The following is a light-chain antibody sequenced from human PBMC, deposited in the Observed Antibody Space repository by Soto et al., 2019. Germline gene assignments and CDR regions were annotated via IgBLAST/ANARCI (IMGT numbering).Light chain of an antibody. V-gene: IGKV3-15*01. CDR1: QSVSNT. CDR2: DAS. Sequence: ILMTQSPATLSVSPGERATLSCRASQSVSNTLAWYQQKPGQAPRLLIYDASTTATGIPARFSGSGSGTEFTRTISGLQSEDFAVYYWQQYNNWPPWTFGQGTKVEIK. J-gene: IGKJ1*01. CDR3: QQYNNWPPWT.